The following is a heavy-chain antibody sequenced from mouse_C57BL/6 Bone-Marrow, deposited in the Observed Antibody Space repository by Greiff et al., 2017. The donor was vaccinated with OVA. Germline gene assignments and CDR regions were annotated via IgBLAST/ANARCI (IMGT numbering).Heavy chain of an antibody. CDR3: ARYDYYSNYPWFAY. CDR2: IHPNSGST. Sequence: QVQLQQPGAELVKPGASVKLSCKASGYTFTSYWMHWVKQRPGQGLEWIGMIHPNSGSTNYNEKFKSKATLTVDKSSSTAYMQLSSLTSEDSAVYYCARYDYYSNYPWFAYWGQVTLVTVSA. CDR1: GYTFTSYW. V-gene: IGHV1-64*01. J-gene: IGHJ3*01. D-gene: IGHD2-5*01.